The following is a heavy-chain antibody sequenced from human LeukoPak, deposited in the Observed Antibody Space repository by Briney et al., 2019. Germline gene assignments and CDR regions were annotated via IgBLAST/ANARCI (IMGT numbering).Heavy chain of an antibody. CDR1: GGTFSSYA. CDR2: IIPIFGTA. D-gene: IGHD3-10*01. CDR3: ARDSGSYYRHFDY. J-gene: IGHJ4*02. Sequence: SVKVSCKASGGTFSSYAISWVRQPPGQGLEWMGGIIPIFGTANYAQKFQGRVTITTDESTSTAYMELSSLRSEDTAVYYCARDSGSYYRHFDYWGQGTLVTVSS. V-gene: IGHV1-69*05.